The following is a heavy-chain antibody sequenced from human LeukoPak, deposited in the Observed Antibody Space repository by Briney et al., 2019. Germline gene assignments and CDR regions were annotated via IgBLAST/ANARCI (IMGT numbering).Heavy chain of an antibody. D-gene: IGHD6-6*01. Sequence: PGGSLRLSCTASGFTFDDYGMTWVRQPPGKGLEWVSSISSTSGYIFYADSVKGRFTISRDNAKNSLYLQMNSLRAEDTAVYYCASSRGSSSSFEVDYWGQGTLVTVSS. CDR1: GFTFDDYG. CDR3: ASSRGSSSSFEVDY. CDR2: ISSTSGYI. J-gene: IGHJ4*02. V-gene: IGHV3-21*01.